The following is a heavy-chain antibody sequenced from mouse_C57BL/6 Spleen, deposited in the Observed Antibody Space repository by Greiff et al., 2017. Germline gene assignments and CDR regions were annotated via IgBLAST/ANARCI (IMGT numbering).Heavy chain of an antibody. D-gene: IGHD1-1*01. J-gene: IGHJ4*01. V-gene: IGHV2-2*01. CDR1: GFSLTSYG. Sequence: VKLVESGPGLVQPSQSLSITCTVSGFSLTSYGVHWVRQSPGKGLEWLGVIWSGGSTDYNAAFISRLSISKDNSKSQVFFKMNRLQADDTAIYYCARNYYGSRAAMDYWGQGTSVTVSS. CDR3: ARNYYGSRAAMDY. CDR2: IWSGGST.